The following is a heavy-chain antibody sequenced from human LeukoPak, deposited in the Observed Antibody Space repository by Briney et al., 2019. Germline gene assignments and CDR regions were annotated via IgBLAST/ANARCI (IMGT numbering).Heavy chain of an antibody. D-gene: IGHD5-18*01. CDR3: ARVEWHTAMVTGEPDY. J-gene: IGHJ4*02. V-gene: IGHV1-18*01. CDR2: ISAYNGNT. CDR1: GHTFTSYG. Sequence: GASVKVSCKASGHTFTSYGISWVRQAPGQGLEWMGWISAYNGNTKYAQTLQGRVTMTTDTSTSTAYMELRSLRSDDTSVYYCARVEWHTAMVTGEPDYWGQGTLVTVSS.